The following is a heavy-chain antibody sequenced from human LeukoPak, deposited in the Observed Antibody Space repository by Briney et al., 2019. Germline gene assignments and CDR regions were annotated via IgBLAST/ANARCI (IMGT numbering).Heavy chain of an antibody. D-gene: IGHD3-10*01. Sequence: GGSLRLSCTASGTTFSDYSMNWVRQAPGKGLEWVSYISSSSTTYYADSVRGRFTISRDNAKNSLYLQMSGLRAEDSAVYYCESFTVVGSYYYYLGVWANVTKVTVSS. J-gene: IGHJ6*03. CDR1: GTTFSDYS. V-gene: IGHV3-69-1*01. CDR3: ESFTVVGSYYYYLGV. CDR2: ISSSSTT.